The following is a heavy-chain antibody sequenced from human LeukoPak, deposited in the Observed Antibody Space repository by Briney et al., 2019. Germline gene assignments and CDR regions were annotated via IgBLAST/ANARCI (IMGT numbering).Heavy chain of an antibody. D-gene: IGHD6-13*01. Sequence: ASVKVSCKVSGYTLTELSMHWVRQAPGKGLEWMGGFDPEDGETIYAQKFQGRVTMTEDTSTDTAYMELSSLRSEDTAVYYCATDRRLPFGSSWYQVGAFDIWGQGTMVTVSS. CDR2: FDPEDGET. J-gene: IGHJ3*02. V-gene: IGHV1-24*01. CDR1: GYTLTELS. CDR3: ATDRRLPFGSSWYQVGAFDI.